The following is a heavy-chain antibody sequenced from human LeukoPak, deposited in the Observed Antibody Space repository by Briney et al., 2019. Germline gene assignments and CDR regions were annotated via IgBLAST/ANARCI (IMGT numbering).Heavy chain of an antibody. CDR3: ARGRWGETRGYRSSCSRGCFDP. D-gene: IGHD6-13*01. V-gene: IGHV4-34*01. Sequence: SETLSLTCAVYGGSFSGYYWSWIRQPPGKGLEWIGEINHSGSTNYNPSLKSRVTISVDTSKNQFSLKLSSVTAADTAVYYCARGRWGETRGYRSSCSRGCFDPWGQGTLVTVSS. CDR1: GGSFSGYY. J-gene: IGHJ5*02. CDR2: INHSGST.